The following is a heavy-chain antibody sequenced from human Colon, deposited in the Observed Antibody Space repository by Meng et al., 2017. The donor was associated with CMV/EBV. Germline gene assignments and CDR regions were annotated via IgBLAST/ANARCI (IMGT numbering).Heavy chain of an antibody. D-gene: IGHD6-13*01. CDR3: ARSPGIAAAGLGDY. J-gene: IGHJ4*02. Sequence: GESLKISCAASGFTFSSYAMSWVRQAPGKGLEWVSSIGTGGRTYYADSVKGRFTISRDNSKNTVYLQMNSLRAEDTAVYYCARSPGIAAAGLGDYWGQGTLVTVSS. CDR1: GFTFSSYA. CDR2: IGTGGRT. V-gene: IGHV3-23*01.